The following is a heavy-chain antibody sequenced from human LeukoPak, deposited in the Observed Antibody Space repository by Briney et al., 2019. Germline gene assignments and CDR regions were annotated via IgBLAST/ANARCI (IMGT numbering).Heavy chain of an antibody. D-gene: IGHD6-19*01. J-gene: IGHJ3*02. Sequence: GGSLRLSCAASRFTFSSYAMSWVRQAPGKGLEWVSAISGNGGSTYYADSVKGRFTISRDNSKNTLYLQMNYLRADDTAVYYCAKRYSSGWSFAFDIWGQGTMVTVSS. CDR3: AKRYSSGWSFAFDI. CDR2: ISGNGGST. V-gene: IGHV3-23*01. CDR1: RFTFSSYA.